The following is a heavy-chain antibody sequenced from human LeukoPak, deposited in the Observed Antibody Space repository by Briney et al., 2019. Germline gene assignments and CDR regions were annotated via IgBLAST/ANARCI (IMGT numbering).Heavy chain of an antibody. CDR2: IKEEGSEK. CDR1: GFTFSTYW. Sequence: PGGSLRLSCAASGFTFSTYWMTWVRQAPGKGLEWVANIKEEGSEKYYVDSVKGRFTISRDNAKNSLYLQMNSLRAEDTAVYYCARALCIWGGDCHYFDYWGQGTLVTVSS. D-gene: IGHD2-21*01. J-gene: IGHJ4*02. V-gene: IGHV3-7*01. CDR3: ARALCIWGGDCHYFDY.